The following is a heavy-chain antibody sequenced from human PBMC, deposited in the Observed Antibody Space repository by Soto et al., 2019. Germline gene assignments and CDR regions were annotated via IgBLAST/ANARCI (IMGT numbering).Heavy chain of an antibody. CDR3: ARGVGSGTYYNQYNWFDP. D-gene: IGHD3-10*01. V-gene: IGHV1-3*01. CDR2: INAGNGNT. Sequence: GASVKVSCKASGYTFTGYAMHWVRQAPGQRLEWMGWINAGNGNTKYSQKFQGRFTITRDTSASTAYMELSSLRSEDTAVYYCARGVGSGTYYNQYNWFDPWGQGTLVTV. CDR1: GYTFTGYA. J-gene: IGHJ5*02.